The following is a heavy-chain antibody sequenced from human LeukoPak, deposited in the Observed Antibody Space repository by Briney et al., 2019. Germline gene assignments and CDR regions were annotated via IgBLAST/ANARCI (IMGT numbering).Heavy chain of an antibody. CDR1: GFTFSSYA. CDR3: ARGEYAGFIPYYYYYGMDV. D-gene: IGHD2-21*01. V-gene: IGHV3-30-3*01. CDR2: ISYDGSNK. Sequence: GRSLRLSCAASGFTFSSYAMHWVRQAPGKGLEWVAVISYDGSNKYYADSVKGRFTIPRDNSKNTLYLQMNSLRAEDTAVYYCARGEYAGFIPYYYYYGMDVWGQGTTVTVSS. J-gene: IGHJ6*02.